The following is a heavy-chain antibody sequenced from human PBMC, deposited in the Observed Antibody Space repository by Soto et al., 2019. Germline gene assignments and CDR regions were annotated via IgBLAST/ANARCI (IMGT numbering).Heavy chain of an antibody. V-gene: IGHV5-10-1*01. J-gene: IGHJ6*02. Sequence: GESLKISCKGSGYSFTSYWISWVRQMPGEGLDWMGRIDPSDSYTNYSPSFQGHVTISADKSISTAYLQWSSLKASDTAMYYCARNWGHCSSTSCYLYGMDVWGQGTTVTVSS. D-gene: IGHD2-2*01. CDR1: GYSFTSYW. CDR3: ARNWGHCSSTSCYLYGMDV. CDR2: IDPSDSYT.